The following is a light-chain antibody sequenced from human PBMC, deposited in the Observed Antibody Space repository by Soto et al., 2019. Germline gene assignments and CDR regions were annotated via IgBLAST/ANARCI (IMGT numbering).Light chain of an antibody. J-gene: IGLJ1*01. CDR1: SSDVGSYNR. CDR3: SSYTSSNTYV. V-gene: IGLV2-18*02. CDR2: EVI. Sequence: QSALTQPPSVSGSPGQSVAISCTGTSSDVGSYNRVAWYQQPPGTAPKLMISEVINRPSGVPDRFSGSKSGNTASLTISGLQAEDEADYYCSSYTSSNTYVFGTGTKVTVL.